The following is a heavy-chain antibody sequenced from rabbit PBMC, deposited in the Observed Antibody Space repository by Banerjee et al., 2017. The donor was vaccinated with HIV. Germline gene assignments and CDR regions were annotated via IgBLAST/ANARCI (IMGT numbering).Heavy chain of an antibody. Sequence: QQLEESGGGLVKPGGTLTLTCKASGFSFSSGYDMCWVRQAPGKGLELIACIYTRDGSTWYASWAKGRFTISKTSSTTVTLQMTSLTAADTATYFCARSSSGYYPFYCSNLWGPGTLVTVS. CDR1: GFSFSSGYD. CDR3: ARSSSGYYPFYCSNL. V-gene: IGHV1S40*01. CDR2: IYTRDGST. D-gene: IGHD1-1*01. J-gene: IGHJ4*01.